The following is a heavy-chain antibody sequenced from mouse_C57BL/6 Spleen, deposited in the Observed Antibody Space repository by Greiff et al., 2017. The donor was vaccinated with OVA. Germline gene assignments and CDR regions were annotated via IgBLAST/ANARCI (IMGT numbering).Heavy chain of an antibody. V-gene: IGHV3-6*01. J-gene: IGHJ2*01. Sequence: EVHLVESGPGLVKPSQSLSLTCSVTGYSIPSGYYWNWIRQFPGNKLEWMGYISYDGSNNYNPSLKNRISITRDTSKNQFFLKLNSVTTEDTATYYCAREGRYFDYWGQGTTLTVSS. CDR2: ISYDGSN. CDR3: AREGRYFDY. CDR1: GYSIPSGYY.